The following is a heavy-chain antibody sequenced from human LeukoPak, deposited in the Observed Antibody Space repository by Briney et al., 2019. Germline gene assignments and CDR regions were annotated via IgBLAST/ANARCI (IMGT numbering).Heavy chain of an antibody. CDR1: GVISRDYS. D-gene: IGHD2-8*01. CDR3: TRDRRANEGLQLYDF. Sequence: GGSLRLSRVGSGVISRDYSIGAFRRGPGGGAEWSSPISGSGYSKYDAASVKGRFTISRDNAKGSVFLQMNSLSVEDTAVYYCTRDRRANEGLQLYDFWGQGTLVTVSS. CDR2: ISGSGYSK. V-gene: IGHV3-11*04. J-gene: IGHJ4*02.